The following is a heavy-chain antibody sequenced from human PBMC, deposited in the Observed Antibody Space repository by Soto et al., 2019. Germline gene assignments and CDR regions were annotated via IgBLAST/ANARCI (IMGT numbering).Heavy chain of an antibody. V-gene: IGHV3-30*18. CDR3: AKRTSNYMDV. Sequence: GGSLRLSCAASGFTFSSYSMHWVRQAPGKGLEWVAVISYDGSNKYYADSVKGRFTISRDNSKNTLYLQMNSLRAEDTAVYYCAKRTSNYMDVWGKGTTVTVSS. J-gene: IGHJ6*03. CDR1: GFTFSSYS. CDR2: ISYDGSNK.